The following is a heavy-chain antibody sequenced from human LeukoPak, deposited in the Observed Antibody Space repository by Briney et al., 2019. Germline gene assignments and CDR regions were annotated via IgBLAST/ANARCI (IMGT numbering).Heavy chain of an antibody. V-gene: IGHV3-11*01. CDR3: AREPLWSGYYSVDY. J-gene: IGHJ4*02. Sequence: PGGSLRLSCAASGFTFSDYYMSWIRQAPGEGLEWVSYISSSGSTIYYADSVKGRFTISRDNAKNSLYLQMNSLRAEDTAVYYCAREPLWSGYYSVDYWGQGTLVTVSS. CDR2: ISSSGSTI. CDR1: GFTFSDYY. D-gene: IGHD3-3*01.